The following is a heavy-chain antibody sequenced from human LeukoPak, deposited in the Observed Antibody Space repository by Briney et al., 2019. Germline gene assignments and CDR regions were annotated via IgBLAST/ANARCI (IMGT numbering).Heavy chain of an antibody. J-gene: IGHJ4*02. CDR3: ARHRRIADRPLFAY. CDR2: SRNKASSYTT. V-gene: IGHV3-72*01. CDR1: GFKFSDHY. Sequence: PGGSLRLSCAASGFKFSDHYIDWVRQAPGKGLEWVGRSRNKASSYTTEYAASVEGRFTISRDVSESSLYLQMNSLRAEDTALYYCARHRRIADRPLFAYWGQATLVTVSS. D-gene: IGHD6-6*01.